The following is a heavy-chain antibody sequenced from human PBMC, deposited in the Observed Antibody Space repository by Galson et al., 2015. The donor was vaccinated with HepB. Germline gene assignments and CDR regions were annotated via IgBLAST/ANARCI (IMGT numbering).Heavy chain of an antibody. CDR3: ARDRSYGNYFDY. CDR1: GFTFSSYA. J-gene: IGHJ4*02. CDR2: ISYDGSNK. V-gene: IGHV3-30-3*01. D-gene: IGHD5-18*01. Sequence: SLRLSCAXSGFTFSSYAMHWVRQAPGKGLEWVAVISYDGSNKYYADSVKGRFTISRDNSKNTLYLQMNSLRAEDTAVYYCARDRSYGNYFDYWGQGTLVTVSS.